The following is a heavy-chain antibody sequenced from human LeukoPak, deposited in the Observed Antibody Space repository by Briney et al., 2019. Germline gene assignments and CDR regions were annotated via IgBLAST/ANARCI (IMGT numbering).Heavy chain of an antibody. J-gene: IGHJ3*02. CDR1: GYNFTSYG. CDR2: ISAYNGNT. V-gene: IGHV1-18*01. Sequence: ASVKVSCKASGYNFTSYGISWVRQAPGQGLEWMGWISAYNGNTNYAQKLQGRVTMTTDTSTSTAYMELRSLRSDDTAVYYCARGRDIVPTMDAFDIWGPGTMVTVSS. D-gene: IGHD5-12*01. CDR3: ARGRDIVPTMDAFDI.